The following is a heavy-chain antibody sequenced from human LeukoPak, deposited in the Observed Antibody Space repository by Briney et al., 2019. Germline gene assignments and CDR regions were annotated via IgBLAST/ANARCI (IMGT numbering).Heavy chain of an antibody. D-gene: IGHD3-22*01. CDR2: ISGGGYTT. CDR1: GFTFSSYG. V-gene: IGHV3-23*01. J-gene: IGHJ4*02. Sequence: GGSLRLSCAASGFTFSSYGMHWVRQAPGKGLEWVSSISGGGYTTYYADSVKGRFIISRDNSKNTLYLQMNSLRAEDTAVYYCAKDYYDSYYFEYWGQGTLVTVSS. CDR3: AKDYYDSYYFEY.